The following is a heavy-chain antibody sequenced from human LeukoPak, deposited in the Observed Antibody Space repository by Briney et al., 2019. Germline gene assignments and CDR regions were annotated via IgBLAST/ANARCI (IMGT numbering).Heavy chain of an antibody. Sequence: SETLSLTCTVSGGSISSSSYYWGWIRQPPGKGLEWIGSIYYSGSTYYNPSLKSRVTISVDTSKNQFSLKLSSVTAADTAVYYCARPYSSGWYGDFDYWGQGTLDTVSS. D-gene: IGHD6-19*01. CDR2: IYYSGST. CDR1: GGSISSSSYY. J-gene: IGHJ4*02. CDR3: ARPYSSGWYGDFDY. V-gene: IGHV4-39*01.